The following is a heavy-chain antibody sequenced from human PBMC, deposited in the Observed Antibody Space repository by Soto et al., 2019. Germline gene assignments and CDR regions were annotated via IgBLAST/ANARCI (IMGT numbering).Heavy chain of an antibody. Sequence: GGSRRLSCAASGFTFSSYWMSWVRQAPGKGLEWVANIKQDGREKYYVDSVKGRFTISRDNAKNSLYLQMNSLRAENPAVYYCACFSFGLQYTNYHSDYRGQGTLVTVFS. CDR2: IKQDGREK. CDR3: ACFSFGLQYTNYHSDY. V-gene: IGHV3-7*01. D-gene: IGHD4-4*01. CDR1: GFTFSSYW. J-gene: IGHJ4*02.